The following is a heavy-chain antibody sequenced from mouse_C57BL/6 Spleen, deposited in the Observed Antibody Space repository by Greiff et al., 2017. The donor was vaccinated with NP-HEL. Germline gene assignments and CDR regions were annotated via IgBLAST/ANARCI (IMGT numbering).Heavy chain of an antibody. CDR3: AIIYYDYDGGY. CDR2: INPNNGGT. V-gene: IGHV1-26*01. Sequence: EVQLQQSGPELVKPGASVKISCKASGYTFTDYYMNWVKQSHGKSLEWIGDINPNNGGTSYNQKFKGKATLTVDKSSSTAYMELRSLTSEDSAVYYCAIIYYDYDGGYWGQGTSVTVSS. J-gene: IGHJ4*01. CDR1: GYTFTDYY. D-gene: IGHD2-4*01.